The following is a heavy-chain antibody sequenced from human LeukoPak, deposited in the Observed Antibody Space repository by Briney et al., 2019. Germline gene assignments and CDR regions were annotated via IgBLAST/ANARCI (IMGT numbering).Heavy chain of an antibody. D-gene: IGHD6-6*01. CDR3: ARGRRSSSLNYYYYYMRV. Sequence: PPETLSPTCTVSGASPSSSTIYWGWLRHHPGKGLEWIRYIYDSGTTYYNPSLKRPVTISVATSKNQFSLNPISVTAADTAVYYCARGRRSSSLNYYYYYMRVWGKGTTVTVSS. CDR1: GASPSSSTIY. CDR2: IYDSGTT. V-gene: IGHV4-39*01. J-gene: IGHJ6*03.